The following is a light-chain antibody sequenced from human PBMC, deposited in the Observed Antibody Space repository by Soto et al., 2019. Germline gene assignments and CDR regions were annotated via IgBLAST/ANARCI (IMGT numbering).Light chain of an antibody. CDR3: QQSYSTPA. V-gene: IGKV1-39*01. CDR1: QSIDNY. Sequence: DIQMTQSPSSLSASVGDRVTITCRASQSIDNYLNWYQQKPGKAPNLLIYAASTLQSGVPSRFSGSGSGTDFTLTISSLQPEDYATYFCQQSYSTPAFGQGTKLETK. CDR2: AAS. J-gene: IGKJ2*01.